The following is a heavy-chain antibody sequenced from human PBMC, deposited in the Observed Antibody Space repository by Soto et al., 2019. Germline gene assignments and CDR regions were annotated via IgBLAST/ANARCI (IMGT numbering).Heavy chain of an antibody. V-gene: IGHV4-39*01. CDR1: GASITTSKVY. J-gene: IGHJ4*02. D-gene: IGHD3-16*01. CDR3: ARGSGSYGSRLDY. Sequence: QLQLQESGPGLVKPSETLSLTCTVSGASITTSKVYWGWIRQSPGKGLEYIGTMYYDGTTYYNPSLKSRVTISIDTSKNQFSLTQTSVTAADTAVYYCARGSGSYGSRLDYWGQGTLVTVSS. CDR2: MYYDGTT.